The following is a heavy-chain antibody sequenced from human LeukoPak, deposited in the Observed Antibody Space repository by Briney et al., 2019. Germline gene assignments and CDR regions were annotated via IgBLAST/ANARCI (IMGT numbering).Heavy chain of an antibody. CDR2: IYYTGNT. CDR3: AKSGGYGLIDY. V-gene: IGHV4-39*01. D-gene: IGHD1-26*01. CDR1: GSSISGSGYY. Sequence: SETLSLTCAVSGSSISGSGYYLGWIRQPPGKGLEWIGNIYYTGNTYYNASLQSRVTISIDTSKNQFSLRLNSVTAADTAMYYCAKSGGYGLIDYWGQGTLVTVSS. J-gene: IGHJ4*02.